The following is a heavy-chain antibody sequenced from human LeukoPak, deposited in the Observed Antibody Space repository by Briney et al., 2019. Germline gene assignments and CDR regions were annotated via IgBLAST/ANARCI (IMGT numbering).Heavy chain of an antibody. Sequence: PGESLQISCQGSGSSFTSYWIGCVRQLPGKGLEWMGIIYPGDSDTRYSPSFQGQVTISADKSISTAYMQWSSLKASDTAMYYCARRDRWSYYVDYWGQGTLVTVSS. CDR3: ARRDRWSYYVDY. J-gene: IGHJ4*02. CDR1: GSSFTSYW. V-gene: IGHV5-51*01. D-gene: IGHD4-23*01. CDR2: IYPGDSDT.